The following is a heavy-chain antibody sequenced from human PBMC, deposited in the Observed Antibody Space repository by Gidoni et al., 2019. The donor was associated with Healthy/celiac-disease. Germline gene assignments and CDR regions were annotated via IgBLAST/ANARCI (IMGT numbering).Heavy chain of an antibody. CDR1: GGTFSSYA. D-gene: IGHD2-2*02. J-gene: IGHJ6*02. CDR3: AGYCSSTSCYNMDV. Sequence: QVQLVQSGAEVKKPGSSVKVSCKASGGTFSSYAISWVRQAPGQGLEWMGRIIPILGIANYAQKFQGRVTITADKSTSTAYMELSSLRSEDTAVYYCAGYCSSTSCYNMDVWGQGTTVTVSS. CDR2: IIPILGIA. V-gene: IGHV1-69*04.